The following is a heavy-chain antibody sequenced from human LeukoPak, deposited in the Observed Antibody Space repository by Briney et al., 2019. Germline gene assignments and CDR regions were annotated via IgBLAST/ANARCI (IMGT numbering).Heavy chain of an antibody. CDR2: ISSSSTTI. CDR3: ARGNSGGDY. CDR1: GFTFSSHS. D-gene: IGHD6-19*01. J-gene: IGHJ4*02. Sequence: PGGSLRLSCAASGFTFSSHSMIWVRQAPGKGLEWVSYISSSSTTIYYADSVKGQFTISRDNAKNSLYLQMNSLRAEDTAVYYCARGNSGGDYWGQGTLVTVSS. V-gene: IGHV3-48*01.